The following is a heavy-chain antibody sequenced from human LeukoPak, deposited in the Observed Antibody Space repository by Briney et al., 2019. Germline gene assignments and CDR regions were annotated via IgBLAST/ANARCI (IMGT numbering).Heavy chain of an antibody. CDR3: AKGGNSAPLDY. CDR1: GFTFSNSA. CDR2: ISTSGSDT. Sequence: GGSLRLSCAASGFTFSNSAMTWVRQAPGKGLEWVSAISTSGSDTIYTDSVKDRFTISRDNSKNTLYLQMNSLRAEDTAVYYCAKGGNSAPLDYWGQGTLVTVSS. J-gene: IGHJ4*02. D-gene: IGHD1-7*01. V-gene: IGHV3-23*01.